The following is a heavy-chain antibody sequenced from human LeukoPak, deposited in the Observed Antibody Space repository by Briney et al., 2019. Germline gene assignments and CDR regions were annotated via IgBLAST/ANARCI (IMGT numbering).Heavy chain of an antibody. CDR1: GSRFSSYA. V-gene: IGHV3-23*01. Sequence: GGSLRLSCAASGSRFSSYAMSWVRQAPGKGLKWFSAISGSGVSTYYADSVKGRFTVSRDNSKNTLYLQMSSLRAEDTAVYYCAKSVHDSSGPLDYWGQGTLVTVSS. J-gene: IGHJ4*02. CDR2: ISGSGVST. D-gene: IGHD3-22*01. CDR3: AKSVHDSSGPLDY.